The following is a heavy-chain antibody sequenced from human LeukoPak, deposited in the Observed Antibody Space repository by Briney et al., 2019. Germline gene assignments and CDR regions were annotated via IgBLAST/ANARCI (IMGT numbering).Heavy chain of an antibody. Sequence: ASVKVSCKASGGTFSSYAISWVRQAPGQGLEWMGGIIPIFGTANYAQKFQGRVTITADKSTSTAYMELSSLRSEDTAVYYCARERGLRYFDWPDYYYYYMDVWGKGTTVTVSS. CDR3: ARERGLRYFDWPDYYYYYMDV. V-gene: IGHV1-69*06. D-gene: IGHD3-9*01. CDR2: IIPIFGTA. CDR1: GGTFSSYA. J-gene: IGHJ6*03.